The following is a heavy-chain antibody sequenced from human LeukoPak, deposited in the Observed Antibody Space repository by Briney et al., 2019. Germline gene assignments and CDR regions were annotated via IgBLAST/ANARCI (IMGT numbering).Heavy chain of an antibody. CDR1: GGSFSGYC. D-gene: IGHD2-15*01. CDR2: INHSGST. Sequence: SETLSLTCAVSGGSFSGYCWSWIRQPPGKGLEWIGEINHSGSTNYNPTHKSRVTISVDTSKNQFSLKLSSVTAADTAVYYCAREGARGGRPFDPWGQGTLVTVSS. J-gene: IGHJ5*02. CDR3: AREGARGGRPFDP. V-gene: IGHV4-34*01.